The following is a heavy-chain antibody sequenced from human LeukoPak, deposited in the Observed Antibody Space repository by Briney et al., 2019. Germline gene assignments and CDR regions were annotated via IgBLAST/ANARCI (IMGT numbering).Heavy chain of an antibody. CDR1: GFTFSSFA. Sequence: GGSLRLSCAASGFTFSSFAMSWVRQAPGKGLEWVSAISGSGGSTYYADSVKGRFTISRDNCKNTLYLQMNSLRAEDPAVYYCATALQWLKAIAYWGQGTLVTVSS. CDR2: ISGSGGST. D-gene: IGHD3-3*01. J-gene: IGHJ4*02. CDR3: ATALQWLKAIAY. V-gene: IGHV3-23*01.